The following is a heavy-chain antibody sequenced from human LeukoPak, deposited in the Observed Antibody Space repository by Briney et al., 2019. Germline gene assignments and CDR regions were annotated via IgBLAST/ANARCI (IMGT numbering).Heavy chain of an antibody. D-gene: IGHD4-23*01. V-gene: IGHV3-48*01. Sequence: GGSLRLSCAASGFTFSSYSMNWVRQAPGKGLEWVSYISSSSSTIYYADSVKGRFTISRDNAKNSLYLQMNSLRAEDTAVYYCAREERVTTVVTGVDYWGQGTLVTVSS. CDR1: GFTFSSYS. J-gene: IGHJ4*02. CDR2: ISSSSSTI. CDR3: AREERVTTVVTGVDY.